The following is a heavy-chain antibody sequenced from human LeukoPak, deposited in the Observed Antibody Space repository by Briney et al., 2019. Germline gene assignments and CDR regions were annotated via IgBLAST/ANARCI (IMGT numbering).Heavy chain of an antibody. Sequence: GGSLRLSCAASGFTVSSNYMSWVRQAPGKGLDWVSVIYSGGSTYYADSVKGRFTISRDNSKNTLHLQMNSLRAEDTAVYYCAREMAAGHYHDAFDIWGQGTMVTVSS. CDR3: AREMAAGHYHDAFDI. D-gene: IGHD6-13*01. CDR2: IYSGGST. J-gene: IGHJ3*02. CDR1: GFTVSSNY. V-gene: IGHV3-66*01.